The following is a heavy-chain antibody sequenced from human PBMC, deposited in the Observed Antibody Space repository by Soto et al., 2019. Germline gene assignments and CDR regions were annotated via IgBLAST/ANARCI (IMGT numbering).Heavy chain of an antibody. CDR3: ASLPGIAVAGVDY. V-gene: IGHV3-11*06. CDR2: ISSSSSYT. Sequence: GRSLTLSCAASGFSFTDYYMSWIRQAPGKGLEWDSYISSSSSYTNYADSVKGRFTISRDNAKNSLYLQMNSLRAEDTAVYYCASLPGIAVAGVDYWGQGT. CDR1: GFSFTDYY. D-gene: IGHD6-19*01. J-gene: IGHJ4*02.